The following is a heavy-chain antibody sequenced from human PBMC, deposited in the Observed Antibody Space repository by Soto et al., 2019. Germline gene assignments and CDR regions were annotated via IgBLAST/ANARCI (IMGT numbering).Heavy chain of an antibody. D-gene: IGHD1-1*01. V-gene: IGHV1-18*01. J-gene: IGHJ4*02. CDR2: ISAHNANT. CDR1: GYTFTSYG. CDR3: ARGRYGDY. Sequence: QVHLVQSGPEVKKPGASVRVSCKASGYTFTSYGITWARQAPGQGLEWMGWISAHNANTDYAQKLQGRVIVTRDTSTSTAYMELRSLRSDDTAVYYCARGRYGDYWGQGALVTVSS.